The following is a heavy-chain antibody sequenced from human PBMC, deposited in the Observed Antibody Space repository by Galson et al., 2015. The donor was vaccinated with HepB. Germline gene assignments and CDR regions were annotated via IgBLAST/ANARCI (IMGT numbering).Heavy chain of an antibody. CDR1: GFTFSSYG. CDR2: ISYDGSNK. Sequence: SLRLSCAASGFTFSSYGMHWVRQAPGKGLEWVSVISYDGSNKYYADSVKGRFTISRDNSKNTLYLQMNSLRAEDTAVYYCAKDTGYHCSGGSCYKSYFDYWGQGTLVTVSS. D-gene: IGHD2-15*01. CDR3: AKDTGYHCSGGSCYKSYFDY. V-gene: IGHV3-30*18. J-gene: IGHJ4*02.